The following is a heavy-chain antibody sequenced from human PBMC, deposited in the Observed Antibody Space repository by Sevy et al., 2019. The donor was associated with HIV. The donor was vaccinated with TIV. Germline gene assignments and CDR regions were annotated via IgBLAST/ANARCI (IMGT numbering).Heavy chain of an antibody. CDR2: MHSGGNT. CDR3: ERDTGKNY. D-gene: IGHD2-8*02. J-gene: IGHJ4*02. V-gene: IGHV4-4*07. CDR1: GASITTYY. Sequence: SETLSLTCTVSGASITTYYWSWFRQPAGKGLEWIGRMHSGGNTNYNPSVEGRVTMTLDTSKNHFSLTLDFVNAADAAVYYCERDTGKNYWGQGILVTVSS.